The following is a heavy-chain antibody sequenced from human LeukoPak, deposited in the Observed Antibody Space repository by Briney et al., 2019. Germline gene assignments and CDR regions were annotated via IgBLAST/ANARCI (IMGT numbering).Heavy chain of an antibody. D-gene: IGHD3-22*01. Sequence: GGSLRLSCAASGFTFSNYAMSWVRQAPGRGLEWVSAISGSSGLTYYADSVKGRFTISRDNSKNTLFLQMNSLRAEDTAVYYCARDNIGLGPSGYGSLDYWGQGTLVTVSP. V-gene: IGHV3-23*01. CDR3: ARDNIGLGPSGYGSLDY. CDR2: ISGSSGLT. J-gene: IGHJ4*02. CDR1: GFTFSNYA.